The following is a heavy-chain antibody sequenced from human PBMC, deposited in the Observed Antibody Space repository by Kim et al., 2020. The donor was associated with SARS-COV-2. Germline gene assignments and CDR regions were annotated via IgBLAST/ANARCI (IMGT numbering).Heavy chain of an antibody. J-gene: IGHJ4*02. CDR2: IYTSGST. CDR3: AREEFWSGYYINY. V-gene: IGHV4-61*02. Sequence: SETLSLTCTVSGGSISSGSYYWSWIRQPAGKGLEWIGRIYTSGSTNYNPSLKSRVTISVDTSKNQFSLKLSSVTAADTAVYYWAREEFWSGYYINYWGQGTLVTVSS. D-gene: IGHD3-3*01. CDR1: GGSISSGSYY.